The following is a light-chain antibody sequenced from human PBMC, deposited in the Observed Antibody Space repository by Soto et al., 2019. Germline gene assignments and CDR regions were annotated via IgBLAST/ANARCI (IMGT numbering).Light chain of an antibody. Sequence: DIRMTQSPSSLSVSVGDRVTITCQASQGIFNYLNWYQQKPGKAPKLLIFDASNLKTGVPSRFSGSGSGTDFTFTISNLQPEDIATYYCQQYDSLPYTFGQGTKLEIK. J-gene: IGKJ2*01. V-gene: IGKV1-33*01. CDR3: QQYDSLPYT. CDR1: QGIFNY. CDR2: DAS.